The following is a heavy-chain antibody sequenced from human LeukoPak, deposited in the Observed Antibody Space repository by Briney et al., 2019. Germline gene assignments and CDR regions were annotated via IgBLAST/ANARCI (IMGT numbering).Heavy chain of an antibody. V-gene: IGHV3-20*04. CDR1: GFTFDDYG. J-gene: IGHJ3*02. D-gene: IGHD6-6*01. Sequence: GGSLRPSCAASGFTFDDYGMSWVRQGPGKGLEWVSGINWNGGSTGYADSVKGRFTISRDNAKKSLYLQMNSLRAEDTALYYCARSSVSAYAFDIWGQGTMVAVSS. CDR3: ARSSVSAYAFDI. CDR2: INWNGGST.